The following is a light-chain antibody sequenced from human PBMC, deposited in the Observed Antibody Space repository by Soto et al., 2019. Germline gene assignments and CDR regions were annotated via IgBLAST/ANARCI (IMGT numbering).Light chain of an antibody. Sequence: EIQITQTPSSLSASVGDRVTITCQASQNINNYLNWYQQKPGRAPKLLIYDASNLEAGVPSRFRGSGSGTDFTFTISRLQPEDIATYYCQQYENLPTFGQGTLLEIK. J-gene: IGKJ5*01. CDR3: QQYENLPT. CDR2: DAS. V-gene: IGKV1-33*01. CDR1: QNINNY.